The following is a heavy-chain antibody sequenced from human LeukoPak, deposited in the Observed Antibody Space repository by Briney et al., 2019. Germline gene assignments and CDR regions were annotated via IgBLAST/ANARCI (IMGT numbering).Heavy chain of an antibody. Sequence: PGGSLRLSCAASVFSFSDYDMNWVREASGEGLEGGSYIGSSGSTIFYADSVKGRFTISRDNAKKSLYLQMDSLRADDTAVYYCARDISAAGHYYHYYTMDVWGQGTTVTVSS. CDR2: IGSSGSTI. J-gene: IGHJ6*02. CDR1: VFSFSDYD. D-gene: IGHD2/OR15-2a*01. CDR3: ARDISAAGHYYHYYTMDV. V-gene: IGHV3-48*04.